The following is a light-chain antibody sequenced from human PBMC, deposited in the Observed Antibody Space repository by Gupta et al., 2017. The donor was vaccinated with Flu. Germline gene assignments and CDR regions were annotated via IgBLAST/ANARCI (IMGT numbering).Light chain of an antibody. V-gene: IGLV2-14*01. J-gene: IGLJ2*01. CDR3: SSYKNPNTLFL. Sequence: QSALTQPASVSGSPGQSITISCTGTSSDIGGYNYVSWYHQHPGKAPQLIIFEVSNRLSGVSTRFSGSKSGNKASLTISGLQAEDEADDYCSSYKNPNTLFLFGGGTKLTVL. CDR1: SSDIGGYNY. CDR2: EVS.